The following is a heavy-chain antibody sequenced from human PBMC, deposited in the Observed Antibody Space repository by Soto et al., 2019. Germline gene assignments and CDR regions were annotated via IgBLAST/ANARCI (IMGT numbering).Heavy chain of an antibody. V-gene: IGHV3-48*02. D-gene: IGHD3-16*01. Sequence: EVQLVESGGGLVQPGGSLKLYCAVSGFTFSSHAMNWVRQAPGKGLEWVAYIHGTRSIIYYAESVKGRFTISRDNAKNSLYLQMVSRRDADTALYYCARDARNADYDYWGQGTLVTVSS. CDR3: ARDARNADYDY. CDR1: GFTFSSHA. J-gene: IGHJ4*02. CDR2: IHGTRSII.